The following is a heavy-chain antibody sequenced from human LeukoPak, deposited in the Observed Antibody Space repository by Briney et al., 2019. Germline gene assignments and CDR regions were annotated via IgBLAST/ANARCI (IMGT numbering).Heavy chain of an antibody. Sequence: ASVKVSCKASGGTFSSYAISWVRQAPGQGLEWMGWINPNSGGTNYAQKFQGRVTMTRDTSISTAYMELSRLRSDDTAVYYCAREKVGYYYDSSGDFDYWGQGTLVTVSS. D-gene: IGHD3-22*01. CDR2: INPNSGGT. CDR3: AREKVGYYYDSSGDFDY. J-gene: IGHJ4*02. V-gene: IGHV1-2*02. CDR1: GGTFSSYA.